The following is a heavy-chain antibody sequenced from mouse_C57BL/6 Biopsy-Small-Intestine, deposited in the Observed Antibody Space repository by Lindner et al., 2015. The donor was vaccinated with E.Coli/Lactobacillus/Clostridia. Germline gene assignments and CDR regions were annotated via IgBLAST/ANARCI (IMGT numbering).Heavy chain of an antibody. CDR1: GFSFNTYA. CDR2: IRSNSNNYAT. CDR3: VKTAQAGAMDY. D-gene: IGHD3-2*02. Sequence: VQLQESGGGLVQPKGSLKLSCAASGFSFNTYAMNWVRQAPGKGLEWVARIRSNSNNYATYYADSVKDRFTISRDDSESMLYLQMNNSKTEDTAMYYCVKTAQAGAMDYWGQGTSVTVPS. V-gene: IGHV10-1*01. J-gene: IGHJ4*01.